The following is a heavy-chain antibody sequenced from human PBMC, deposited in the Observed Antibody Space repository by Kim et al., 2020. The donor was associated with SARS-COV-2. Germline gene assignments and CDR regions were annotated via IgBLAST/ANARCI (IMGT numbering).Heavy chain of an antibody. CDR2: ISPDSNYI. CDR1: GFIFSTYA. V-gene: IGHV3-21*04. CDR3: ARQQLDGGGGEAGGFEF. Sequence: GGSLRLSCAASGFIFSTYAMTWVRQTPGEGLVWLSSISPDSNYIYYRDSVKGRFSVSRDYSRDILYLEMNSLRAEDTAVYFCARQQLDGGGGEAGGFEFWGQGTLVTVSS. J-gene: IGHJ4*02. D-gene: IGHD2-8*02.